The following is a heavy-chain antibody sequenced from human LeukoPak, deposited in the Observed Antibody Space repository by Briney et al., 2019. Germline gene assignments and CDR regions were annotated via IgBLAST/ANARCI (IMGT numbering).Heavy chain of an antibody. CDR2: ISYDGSNK. J-gene: IGHJ4*02. Sequence: PGRSLRLSCAASGFTFSSYAMHWVRQAPGKGLEWVAVISYDGSNKYYADSVKGRFTISRDNSKNTLYLQMNSLRAEDTAVYYCAKDLVLLAGNAMTSRAYWGQGTLVTVSS. CDR1: GFTFSSYA. V-gene: IGHV3-30-3*01. CDR3: AKDLVLLAGNAMTSRAY. D-gene: IGHD3-10*01.